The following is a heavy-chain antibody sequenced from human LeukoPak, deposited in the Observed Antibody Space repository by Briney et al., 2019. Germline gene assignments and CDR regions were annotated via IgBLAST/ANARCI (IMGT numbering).Heavy chain of an antibody. D-gene: IGHD6-13*01. V-gene: IGHV4-4*07. CDR2: IYTSGST. Sequence: SETLSLTCTVSGGSISSYYWSWIRQPAGKGLEWIGRIYTSGSTNYNPSLKSRVTISVDTSKNQFSLKLSSVTAADTAVYYCAGAFRAGIEAAPPPRFDYWGQGTLVTVSS. J-gene: IGHJ4*02. CDR3: AGAFRAGIEAAPPPRFDY. CDR1: GGSISSYY.